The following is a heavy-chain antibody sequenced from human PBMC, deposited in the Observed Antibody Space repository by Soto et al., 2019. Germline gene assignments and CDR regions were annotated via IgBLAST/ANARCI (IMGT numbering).Heavy chain of an antibody. J-gene: IGHJ5*02. CDR1: GFTFNNAH. CDR2: INFKTDGGTT. V-gene: IGHV3-15*07. CDR3: TTLFRVDP. Sequence: ESGGGLVEPGGSLRLSCAAPGFTFNNAHMHWVRQAPGKGLEWVGRINFKTDGGTTDFAAPVKDRFIMSTDDSKTTFYLQMNSLKTEDTAMYYCTTLFRVDPWGQGTLVTVSS. D-gene: IGHD3-10*01.